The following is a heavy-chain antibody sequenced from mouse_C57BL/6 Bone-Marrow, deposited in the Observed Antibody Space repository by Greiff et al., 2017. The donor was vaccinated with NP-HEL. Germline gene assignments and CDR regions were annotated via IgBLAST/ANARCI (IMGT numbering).Heavy chain of an antibody. J-gene: IGHJ2*01. V-gene: IGHV7-3*01. Sequence: EVQRVESGGGLVQPGGSLSLSCAASGFTFTDYYMSWVRQPPGKALEWLGFIRNKANGYTTEYSASVKGRFTISRDNSQSILYLQMNALRAEDSATYYCARYQYYGRFDYWGQGTTLTVSS. D-gene: IGHD1-1*01. CDR1: GFTFTDYY. CDR2: IRNKANGYTT. CDR3: ARYQYYGRFDY.